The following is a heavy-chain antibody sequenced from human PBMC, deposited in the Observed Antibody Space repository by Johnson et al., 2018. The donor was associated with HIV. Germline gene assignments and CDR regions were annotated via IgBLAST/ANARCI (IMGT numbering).Heavy chain of an antibody. D-gene: IGHD3-16*01. V-gene: IGHV3-66*01. CDR1: GFSVSNTY. Sequence: VHLVESGGGLVQSGGSLRLSCGASGFSVSNTYMNWVRQAPGKGLEWVSVIYSGGSTYYADSVRGRFTISRDNSKNTLYLQMNSLRAEDTAVYYCALVLGALPGAFDIWGQGTLVTVSS. CDR2: IYSGGST. J-gene: IGHJ3*02. CDR3: ALVLGALPGAFDI.